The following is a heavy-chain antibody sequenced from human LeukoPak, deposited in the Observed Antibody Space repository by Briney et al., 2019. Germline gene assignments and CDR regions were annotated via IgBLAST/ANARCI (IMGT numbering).Heavy chain of an antibody. CDR2: ISAYNGNT. V-gene: IGHV1-18*01. CDR1: GYTFTSYG. D-gene: IGHD3-22*01. J-gene: IGHJ4*02. Sequence: ASVKVSCKASGYTFTSYGISWVRQAPGQGLEWMGWISAYNGNTNYAQKLQGRVTMTTDTSTSTAYMELSSLRSEDTAVYYCARGGPSYYYDSSGYFVDYWGQGTLVTVSS. CDR3: ARGGPSYYYDSSGYFVDY.